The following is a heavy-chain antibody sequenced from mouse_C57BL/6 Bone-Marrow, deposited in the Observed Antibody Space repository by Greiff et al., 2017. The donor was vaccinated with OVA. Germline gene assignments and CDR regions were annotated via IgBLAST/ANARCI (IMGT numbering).Heavy chain of an antibody. V-gene: IGHV1-54*01. CDR3: ARGRDYDGTWFAY. CDR1: GYAFTNYL. D-gene: IGHD2-4*01. J-gene: IGHJ3*01. CDR2: INPGSGGT. Sequence: QVQLKESGAELVRPGTSVKVSCKASGYAFTNYLIEWVKQRPGQGLEWIGVINPGSGGTNYNEKFKGKATLTADKSSSTAYMQLSSLTSEDSAVYFCARGRDYDGTWFAYWGQGTLVTVSA.